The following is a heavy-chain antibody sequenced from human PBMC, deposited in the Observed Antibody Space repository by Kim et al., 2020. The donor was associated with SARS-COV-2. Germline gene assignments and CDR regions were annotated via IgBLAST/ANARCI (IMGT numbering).Heavy chain of an antibody. CDR2: ISYDGSNK. V-gene: IGHV3-30*04. J-gene: IGHJ3*02. Sequence: GGSLRLSCAASGFTFSSYAMHWVRQAPGKGLEWVAVISYDGSNKYYADSVKGRFTISRDNSKNTLYLQMNSLRAEDTAVYYCARVLQLRAFDIWGQGTMVTVSS. D-gene: IGHD5-18*01. CDR1: GFTFSSYA. CDR3: ARVLQLRAFDI.